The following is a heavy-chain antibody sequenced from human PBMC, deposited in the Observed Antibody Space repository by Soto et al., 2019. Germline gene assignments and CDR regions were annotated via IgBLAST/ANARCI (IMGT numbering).Heavy chain of an antibody. CDR2: INPNSGGT. Sequence: ASVKVSCKASGYTFTGYYMHWVPQAPGQGLEWMGWINPNSGGTNYAQKFQGRVTMTRDTSISTAYMELSRLRSDDTAVYYCARDSLYYDFWSGRPFCMDVWGQGTTVTVSS. V-gene: IGHV1-2*02. D-gene: IGHD3-3*01. CDR3: ARDSLYYDFWSGRPFCMDV. J-gene: IGHJ6*02. CDR1: GYTFTGYY.